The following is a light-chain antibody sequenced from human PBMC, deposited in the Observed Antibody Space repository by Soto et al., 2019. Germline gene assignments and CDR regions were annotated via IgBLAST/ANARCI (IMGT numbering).Light chain of an antibody. CDR2: GAY. CDR1: QSFSSSY. J-gene: IGKJ5*01. V-gene: IGKV3-15*01. CDR3: QQYNDWPPIT. Sequence: DIVLTQSPGTLSLSPGDSATLSCRASQSFSSSYLAWYQQKPGQAPRLIIYGAYTRATGIPARFSGSGSGTEFTLTISSLQSEDFAVYYCQQYNDWPPITCGQGTRLEIK.